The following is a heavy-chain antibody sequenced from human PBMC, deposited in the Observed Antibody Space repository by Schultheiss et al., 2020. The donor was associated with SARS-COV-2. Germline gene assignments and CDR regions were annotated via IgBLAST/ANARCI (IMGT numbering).Heavy chain of an antibody. Sequence: GGSLRLSCAASGFTFSSYAMHWVRQAPGKGLEWVAVISYDGSNKYYADSVKGRFTISRDNSKNTLYLQMNSLRAEDTAVYYCAKEVEIVVVPAAQYYYYGMDVWGQGTTVTVSS. CDR2: ISYDGSNK. D-gene: IGHD2-2*01. J-gene: IGHJ6*02. CDR1: GFTFSSYA. V-gene: IGHV3-30-3*01. CDR3: AKEVEIVVVPAAQYYYYGMDV.